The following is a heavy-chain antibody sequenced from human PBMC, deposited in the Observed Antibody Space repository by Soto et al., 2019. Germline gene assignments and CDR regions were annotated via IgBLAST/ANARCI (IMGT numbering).Heavy chain of an antibody. V-gene: IGHV3-23*01. CDR2: RSESGYKK. D-gene: IGHD1-26*01. CDR3: AKKRGVEFGPSGTYDWFDP. Sequence: LRQACGHACCILENYRLSGVGPTPAKGRAWISSRSESGYKKHYGDTVTGRFTITRDNSKSTEYRKLNTLSAEDTAVYHCAKKRGVEFGPSGTYDWFDPWGQGSMVTVSS. CDR1: CCILENYR. J-gene: IGHJ5*01.